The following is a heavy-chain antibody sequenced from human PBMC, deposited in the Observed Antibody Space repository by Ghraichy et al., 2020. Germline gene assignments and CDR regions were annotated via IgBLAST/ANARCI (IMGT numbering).Heavy chain of an antibody. Sequence: GGSLRLSCAASGFTFSSYGMHWVRQAPGKGLEWVAFIRYDGSNKYYADSVKGRFTISRDSSKNTLYLQMNSLRAEDTAVYYCAKGPYDSSGFDAFDIWGQGTMVTVSS. CDR2: IRYDGSNK. D-gene: IGHD3-22*01. V-gene: IGHV3-30*02. CDR1: GFTFSSYG. CDR3: AKGPYDSSGFDAFDI. J-gene: IGHJ3*02.